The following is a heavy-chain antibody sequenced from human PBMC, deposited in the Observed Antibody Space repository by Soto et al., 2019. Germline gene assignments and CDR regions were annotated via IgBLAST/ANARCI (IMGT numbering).Heavy chain of an antibody. V-gene: IGHV3-23*01. CDR1: GFTFSSYA. Sequence: GGSLRLSCAASGFTFSSYAMSWVRQAPGKGLEWGSAISGSGGSTYYAASVKGRFTISRDNSKNTLYLQMNSLRAEDTAVYYCAKIGLIVPAAPDYWGQGTLVTVSS. CDR3: AKIGLIVPAAPDY. J-gene: IGHJ4*02. CDR2: ISGSGGST. D-gene: IGHD2-2*01.